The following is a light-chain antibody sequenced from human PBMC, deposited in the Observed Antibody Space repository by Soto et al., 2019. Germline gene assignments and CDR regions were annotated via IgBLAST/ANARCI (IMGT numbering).Light chain of an antibody. CDR2: GAS. J-gene: IGKJ1*01. V-gene: IGKV3-15*01. CDR1: QSVSSN. CDR3: QQYNDRPGT. Sequence: EIVMTQSAATLSVSPGERATLSCRASQSVSSNLAWFQQKPGQAPRLLIYGASTRATGIPATFSGSGSGTEFTLTISSLQSEDFAVYYCQQYNDRPGTFGQGTKV.